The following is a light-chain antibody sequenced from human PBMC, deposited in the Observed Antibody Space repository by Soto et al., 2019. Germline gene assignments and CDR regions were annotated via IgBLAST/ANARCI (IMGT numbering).Light chain of an antibody. J-gene: IGKJ1*01. CDR2: GAS. CDR3: QHYDTSPPPR. Sequence: EIVLTQSPGTLSLSPGERAILSCRASQSLSSDFLAWYQQKPGQPPRLIIYGASRRVTGVPESFSGSGTGTDFTLTICRLEPEDFAVYSFQHYDTSPPPRFGQGTKVDVK. V-gene: IGKV3-20*01. CDR1: QSLSSDF.